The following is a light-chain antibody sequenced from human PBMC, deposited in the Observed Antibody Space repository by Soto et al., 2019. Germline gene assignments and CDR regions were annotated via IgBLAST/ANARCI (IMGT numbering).Light chain of an antibody. CDR3: QQRSNWPLT. Sequence: EIVLTQSPATLSLSPGERATLSCRASQSVSSYLTWDQQKPGQAPRLLIYEASNRATGIPARFSGSGSGTDFTLTISSLEPEDFAVYYCQQRSNWPLTFGGGNKVEIK. CDR1: QSVSSY. J-gene: IGKJ4*01. V-gene: IGKV3-11*01. CDR2: EAS.